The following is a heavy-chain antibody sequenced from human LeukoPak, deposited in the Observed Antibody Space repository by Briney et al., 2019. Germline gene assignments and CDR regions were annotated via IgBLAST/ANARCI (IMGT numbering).Heavy chain of an antibody. D-gene: IGHD1-20*01. Sequence: PSQTLSLTCPVSGGSISSGGYSWSWIRQPPGKGLEWIGYIYHSGSTYYNPSLKSRVTISVDRSKNQFSLKLSSVTAADTAVYYCASIIGGGGLYYFDYWGQGTLVTVSS. V-gene: IGHV4-30-2*01. CDR3: ASIIGGGGLYYFDY. J-gene: IGHJ4*02. CDR2: IYHSGST. CDR1: GGSISSGGYS.